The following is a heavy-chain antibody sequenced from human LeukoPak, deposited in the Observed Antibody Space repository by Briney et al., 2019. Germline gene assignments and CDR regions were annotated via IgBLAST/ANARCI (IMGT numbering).Heavy chain of an antibody. CDR1: GGSFSGYY. CDR3: ARGVSDYVWGSYRSGSNWFDP. CDR2: INHSEST. Sequence: SETLSLTCAVYGGSFSGYYWSWIRQPPGKGLEWIGEINHSESTNYNPSLKSRVTISVDTSKNQFSLKLSSVTAADTAVYYCARGVSDYVWGSYRSGSNWFDPWGQGTLVTVSS. V-gene: IGHV4-34*01. J-gene: IGHJ5*02. D-gene: IGHD3-16*02.